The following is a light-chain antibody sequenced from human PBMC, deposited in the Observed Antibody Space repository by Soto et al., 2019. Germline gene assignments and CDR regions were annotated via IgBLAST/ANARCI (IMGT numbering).Light chain of an antibody. CDR2: DAS. Sequence: DIHRTPSLYTLSASVGDRASSTCRARQSISSWLAWYQQKPGKDTKLLIYDASILESGVHARFSGSGSGTDFTLTISSIEPEDFALYYCKQRSNWQITLGPWPRVELK. J-gene: IGKJ5*01. CDR3: KQRSNWQIT. CDR1: QSISSW. V-gene: IGKV1-5*01.